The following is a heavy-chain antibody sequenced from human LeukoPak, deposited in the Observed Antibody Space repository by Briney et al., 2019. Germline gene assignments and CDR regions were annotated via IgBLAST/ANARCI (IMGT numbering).Heavy chain of an antibody. CDR2: INPSGSP. V-gene: IGHV4-34*01. J-gene: IGHJ6*03. CDR3: ARAVEEISSSYLYYYHMDV. D-gene: IGHD6-6*01. Sequence: SETLSLTCVGYGGSFSGYSWTWIRQPPGKGLEWIGEINPSGSPNYNPSLKSRVTISLDTSKTQFSLKLSSVTAADTAVYFCARAVEEISSSYLYYYHMDVWVKGTTVTVSS. CDR1: GGSFSGYS.